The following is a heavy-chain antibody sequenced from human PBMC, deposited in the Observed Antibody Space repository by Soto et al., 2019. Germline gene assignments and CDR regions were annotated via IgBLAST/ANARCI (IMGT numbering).Heavy chain of an antibody. Sequence: EVQLLESGGGLVQPGGSLRLSCSASGFSFSSSPMSWVRQAPGKGLEWVSSIGGSTVNTYYSNSVKGRFTISRDNSRNTVFIQRSSLTVDDTAVDYCAKIPSNWAFFDNWGRGNLVNVSS. V-gene: IGHV3-23*01. CDR1: GFSFSSSP. CDR3: AKIPSNWAFFDN. J-gene: IGHJ4*02. D-gene: IGHD1-1*01. CDR2: IGGSTVNT.